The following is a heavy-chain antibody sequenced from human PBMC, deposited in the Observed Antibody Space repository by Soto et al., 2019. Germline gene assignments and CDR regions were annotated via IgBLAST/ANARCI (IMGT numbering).Heavy chain of an antibody. J-gene: IGHJ4*02. CDR2: ISAYNGNT. Sequence: QVQVVHSGAEVKKPGASVKVSCKASVYTFTTYGISWVRQAPGQGLEWMGWISAYNGNTKYAQKLQGRVTMTTDTSTSTDYMELRSLTSDDTAVYYCARDSPPADYWGQGTLVTVSS. V-gene: IGHV1-18*01. CDR3: ARDSPPADY. CDR1: VYTFTTYG.